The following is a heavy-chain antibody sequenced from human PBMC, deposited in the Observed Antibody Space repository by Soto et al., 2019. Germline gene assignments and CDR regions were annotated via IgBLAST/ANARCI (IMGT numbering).Heavy chain of an antibody. V-gene: IGHV3-74*01. D-gene: IGHD6-19*01. CDR3: ARGPAVAGTREDFDY. CDR2: INSDGSST. Sequence: GGSLRLSCAASGFTFSSYWMHWVRQAPGKGLVWVSRINSDGSSTSYADSVKGRFTISRDNAKNTLYLQMNSLRAEDTAVYYCARGPAVAGTREDFDYWGQGTLVTVSS. CDR1: GFTFSSYW. J-gene: IGHJ4*02.